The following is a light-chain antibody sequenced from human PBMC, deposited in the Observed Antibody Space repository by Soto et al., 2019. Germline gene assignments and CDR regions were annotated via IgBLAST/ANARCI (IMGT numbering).Light chain of an antibody. V-gene: IGKV3-20*01. CDR3: QPSGNYPYT. Sequence: EIVLTQFPDTLSLSPGEAATLSCRASQSVYSNYFALYQQRPGQATNLLIFGASTRAAGIPERFSGRGSETDHYLNICGLEPEDSAVYYSQPSGNYPYTVGQGTKLESK. CDR2: GAS. J-gene: IGKJ2*01. CDR1: QSVYSNY.